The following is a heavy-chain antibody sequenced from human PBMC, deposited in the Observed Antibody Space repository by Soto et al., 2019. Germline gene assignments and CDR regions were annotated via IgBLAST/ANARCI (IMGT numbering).Heavy chain of an antibody. D-gene: IGHD2-15*01. CDR3: ARRRSPERDCAVGSCYSRRDAFDV. CDR1: GYTFTNYW. CDR2: IYPGDSDT. V-gene: IGHV5-51*01. Sequence: GESLKISCKGSGYTFTNYWIVWVRQIPGKGLEWMGIIYPGDSDTRYSPSLQGQVTISADRSISTAYLQWSGLKASDTGMYYCARRRSPERDCAVGSCYSRRDAFDVWGQGTMVTVSS. J-gene: IGHJ3*01.